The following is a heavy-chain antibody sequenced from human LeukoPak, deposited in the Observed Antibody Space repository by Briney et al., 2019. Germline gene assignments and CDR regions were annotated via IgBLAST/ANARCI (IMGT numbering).Heavy chain of an antibody. CDR3: AIYDRMTIAAAGTEWFDP. V-gene: IGHV4-4*07. CDR1: GGSISSYY. J-gene: IGHJ5*02. D-gene: IGHD6-13*01. Sequence: SETLSLTCTVSGGSISSYYWNWIRQPAGKGLEWIGRIRTSGDTSYNPSLKSRVTVSVDTSRNQFSLKLSAATAADTAVYYCAIYDRMTIAAAGTEWFDPWGQGTLVTVSS. CDR2: IRTSGDT.